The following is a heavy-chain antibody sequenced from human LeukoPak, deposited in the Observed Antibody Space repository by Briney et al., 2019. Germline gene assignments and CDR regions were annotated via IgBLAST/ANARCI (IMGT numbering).Heavy chain of an antibody. CDR2: FDPEDGET. V-gene: IGHV1-24*01. J-gene: IGHJ4*02. CDR1: GYTLTELS. CDR3: ATDHQLGSPYAFDY. D-gene: IGHD1-1*01. Sequence: GASVKVSCKVSGYTLTELSMHWVRQAPGKGLEWMGGFDPEDGETIYAQKFQGRVTMTEDTSTDTAYMELSSLRSEDTAVYYCATDHQLGSPYAFDYWGQGTLITVSS.